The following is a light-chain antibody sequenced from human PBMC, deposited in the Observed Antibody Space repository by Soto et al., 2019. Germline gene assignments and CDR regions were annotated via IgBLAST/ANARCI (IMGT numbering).Light chain of an antibody. J-gene: IGKJ1*01. CDR3: QQYGSSRWT. V-gene: IGKV3-20*01. CDR2: GAS. Sequence: IVLTQSPGTLSLYPGERATLSCRASQSVSSSYLAWYQQKPGQAPRLLIYGASSRATGIPDRFSGSGSGTDFTLTISRLEPEGFAVYYCQQYGSSRWTFGQGTKVDIK. CDR1: QSVSSSY.